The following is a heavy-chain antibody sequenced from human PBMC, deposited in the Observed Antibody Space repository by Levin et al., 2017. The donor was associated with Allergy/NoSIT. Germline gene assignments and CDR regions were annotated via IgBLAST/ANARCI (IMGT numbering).Heavy chain of an antibody. V-gene: IGHV5-10-1*01. CDR1: GYSFTDYW. Sequence: GESLKISCKASGYSFTDYWISWVRQVPGKGLEWIGRIDPSDSETIYSPSFEGHVTMSADKTSSNLYLQGSSLEASDTAIFSCARHLLSTRWSTLFAHWGQGTQVTVSS. D-gene: IGHD2-15*01. CDR2: IDPSDSET. J-gene: IGHJ4*02. CDR3: ARHLLSTRWSTLFAH.